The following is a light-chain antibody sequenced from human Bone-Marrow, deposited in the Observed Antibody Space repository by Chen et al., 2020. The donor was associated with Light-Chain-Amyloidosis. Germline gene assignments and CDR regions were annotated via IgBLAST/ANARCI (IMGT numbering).Light chain of an antibody. V-gene: IGLV6-57*01. CDR3: QSYQGSSQGV. J-gene: IGLJ3*02. CDR2: EDD. CDR1: SGSIATNY. Sequence: NFMLPQPHSVSESPGKTVIISCTRSSGSIATNYVQWYQQRPGSSPTTVIYEDDQRPSGVPDRFSCSIDRSSNSASLTISGLKTEDEADYYCQSYQGSSQGVFGGGTKLTVL.